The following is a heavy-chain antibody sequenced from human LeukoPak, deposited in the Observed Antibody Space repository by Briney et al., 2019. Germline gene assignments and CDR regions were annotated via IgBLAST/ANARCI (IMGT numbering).Heavy chain of an antibody. D-gene: IGHD5-18*01. CDR3: VRLRRGYSYXVDY. CDR1: GGSFSGYY. V-gene: IGHV4-34*01. CDR2: INHSGST. J-gene: IGHJ4*01. Sequence: KSSETLSLTCAVYGGSFSGYYWSWIRQPPGKGLEWIGEINHSGSTNYNPSLKSRVTMSLDTSLNQSSLKLTSVTATDTAVYYCVRLRRGYSYXVDYWGQGTLVTVSS.